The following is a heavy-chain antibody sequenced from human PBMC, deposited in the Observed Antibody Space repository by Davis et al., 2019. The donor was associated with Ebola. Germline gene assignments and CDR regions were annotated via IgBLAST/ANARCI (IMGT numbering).Heavy chain of an antibody. V-gene: IGHV4-4*02. Sequence: MPSETLSLTCAVSGGSISSSNWWSWVRQPPGKGLVWIGEIYHSGSTNYNPSLKSRVTISVDKSKNQFSLKLSSVTAADTAVYYCAREYYSDSSGIRYFDYWGQGTLVTVSS. J-gene: IGHJ4*02. CDR2: IYHSGST. D-gene: IGHD3-22*01. CDR1: GGSISSSNW. CDR3: AREYYSDSSGIRYFDY.